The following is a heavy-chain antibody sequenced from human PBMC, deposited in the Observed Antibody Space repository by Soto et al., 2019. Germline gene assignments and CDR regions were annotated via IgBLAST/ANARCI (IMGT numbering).Heavy chain of an antibody. D-gene: IGHD3-10*01. CDR1: GFSLSTYGVG. V-gene: IGHV2-5*02. CDR3: AHRPGFSMAFDY. J-gene: IGHJ4*02. CDR2: IYWDDDT. Sequence: SGPTLVNPTQTLTLTCTFSGFSLSTYGVGVGWIRQPPGKALEWLALIYWDDDTRFSPSLNSRLAITKDTSKSQVVLTMTHMDPVDTATYYCAHRPGFSMAFDYWGPGSLVTV.